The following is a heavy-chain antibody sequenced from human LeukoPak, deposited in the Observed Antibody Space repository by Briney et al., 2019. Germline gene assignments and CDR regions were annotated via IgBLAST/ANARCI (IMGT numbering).Heavy chain of an antibody. CDR2: ISGGGGST. V-gene: IGHV3-23*01. D-gene: IGHD2-21*01. J-gene: IGHJ4*02. CDR3: AKNPPGGDYFDY. CDR1: GFTCSTYA. Sequence: GGSLRLSCAASGFTCSTYAMNWVRQAPGKGLEWVSGISGGGGSTYYADSVKGRFTISRDNSKNTLYLQVKSLRAEDTAVYYCAKNPPGGDYFDYWGLGTLVTVSS.